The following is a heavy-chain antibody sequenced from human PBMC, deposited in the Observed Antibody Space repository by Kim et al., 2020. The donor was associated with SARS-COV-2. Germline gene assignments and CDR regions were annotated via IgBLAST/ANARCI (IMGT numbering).Heavy chain of an antibody. CDR2: ISYDGSNE. J-gene: IGHJ6*01. D-gene: IGHD2-21*01. Sequence: GGSLRLSCAVSGFTFSHYGMHWVRQGPGKGLEWVAAISYDGSNEKYADSVKGRFTISRDNSKNTLYLQMSSLGAEDTAVYYCAKDPTNCSGGDCYFKVGRLSSDLYYGRDLWAQGTTVPVPS. CDR3: AKDPTNCSGGDCYFKVGRLSSDLYYGRDL. V-gene: IGHV3-30*18. CDR1: GFTFSHYG.